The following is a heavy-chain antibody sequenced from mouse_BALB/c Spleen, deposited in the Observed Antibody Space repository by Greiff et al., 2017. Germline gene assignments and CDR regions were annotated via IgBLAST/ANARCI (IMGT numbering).Heavy chain of an antibody. D-gene: IGHD2-10*01. CDR3: NPSYYGNYEDAMDY. CDR2: IDPANGDT. J-gene: IGHJ4*01. Sequence: DVQLPQSGAELVKPGASVKLSFTASGFNIKDTYMHWVKPRPEQGLEWIGWIDPANGDTEYAPKFPGKATMTAETSSNTAYLPLSSLTSEDTAVYYCNPSYYGNYEDAMDYWGQGTSVTVSS. V-gene: IGHV14-4*02. CDR1: GFNIKDTY.